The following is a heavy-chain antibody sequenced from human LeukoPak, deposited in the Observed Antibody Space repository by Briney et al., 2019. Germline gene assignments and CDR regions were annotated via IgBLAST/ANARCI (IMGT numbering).Heavy chain of an antibody. D-gene: IGHD2-15*01. Sequence: GASVKVSCKASGYTFISYYIHWVRQAPGQGLGWMGIINPSGGSTSYAQKFQGRVTMTRDTSTSTVYMELSSLRSEDTAVYYCARSTPHCSGGSCRLYFDYWGQGTLVTVSS. V-gene: IGHV1-46*01. CDR2: INPSGGST. CDR3: ARSTPHCSGGSCRLYFDY. J-gene: IGHJ4*02. CDR1: GYTFISYY.